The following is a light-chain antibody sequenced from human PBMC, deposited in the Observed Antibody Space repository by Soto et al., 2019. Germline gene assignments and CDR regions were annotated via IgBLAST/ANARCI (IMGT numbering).Light chain of an antibody. CDR3: QQYTNWPPIT. V-gene: IGKV3-15*01. CDR2: GAF. J-gene: IGKJ4*01. Sequence: EIVMTQSPATLSVSPGERATLSCRASQRVSSSFAWYQQKPGQAPRLLIYGAFTRATGIPARFSGSVSGTEFTLTISSLQSEDFAVYYCQQYTNWPPITFGGGTKVEIK. CDR1: QRVSSS.